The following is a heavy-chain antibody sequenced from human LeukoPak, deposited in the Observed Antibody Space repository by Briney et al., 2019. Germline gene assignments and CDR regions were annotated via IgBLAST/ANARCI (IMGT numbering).Heavy chain of an antibody. CDR2: ISSSGSTI. CDR1: GFTFSDYY. V-gene: IGHV3-11*04. J-gene: IGHJ4*02. D-gene: IGHD6-19*01. Sequence: GGSLRLSCAASGFTFSDYYMGWIRQAPGKGLEWVSYISSSGSTIYYADSVKGRFTISRDNAKNSLYLQMNSLRAEDTAVYYCATGIAVAGPYYFDYWGQGTLVTVSS. CDR3: ATGIAVAGPYYFDY.